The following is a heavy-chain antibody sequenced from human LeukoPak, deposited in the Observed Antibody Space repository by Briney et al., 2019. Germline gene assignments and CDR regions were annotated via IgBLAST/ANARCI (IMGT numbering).Heavy chain of an antibody. D-gene: IGHD6-13*01. CDR2: INPNSGGT. V-gene: IGHV1-2*04. J-gene: IGHJ4*02. CDR3: AREVAAAGTRELGY. CDR1: GYTLTELS. Sequence: ASVKVSCKVSGYTLTELSMHWVRQAPGQGLEWMGWINPNSGGTNYAQKFQGWVTMTRDTSISTAYMELSRLRSDDTAVYYCAREVAAAGTRELGYWGQGTLVTVSS.